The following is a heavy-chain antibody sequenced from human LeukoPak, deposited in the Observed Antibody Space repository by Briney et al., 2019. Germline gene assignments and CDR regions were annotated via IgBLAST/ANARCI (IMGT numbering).Heavy chain of an antibody. Sequence: RGEPLKISCKGSGYSFTSYWIGWVRQMPGKGLEWMGIIYPGDSDTRYSPSFQGQVTISADKSISTAYLQWSSLKASDTAMYYCAGLIGYCSGGSCPLGPYYFDYWGQGTLVTVSS. CDR2: IYPGDSDT. CDR3: AGLIGYCSGGSCPLGPYYFDY. J-gene: IGHJ4*02. D-gene: IGHD2-15*01. V-gene: IGHV5-51*01. CDR1: GYSFTSYW.